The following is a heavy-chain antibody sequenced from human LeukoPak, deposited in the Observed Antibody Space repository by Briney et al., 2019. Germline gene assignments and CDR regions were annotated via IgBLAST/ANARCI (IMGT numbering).Heavy chain of an antibody. CDR2: IKQDGSEI. D-gene: IGHD5-18*01. Sequence: GGSLRLSCTASGFSFSSYFMSWVRQAPGKGLEWVANIKQDGSEIHYVDSVKGRFTISRDNAKNSLFLRMNSLRAEDTAVYYCARDEQVWPFDYWGQGTLVTVSS. V-gene: IGHV3-7*05. CDR1: GFSFSSYF. J-gene: IGHJ4*02. CDR3: ARDEQVWPFDY.